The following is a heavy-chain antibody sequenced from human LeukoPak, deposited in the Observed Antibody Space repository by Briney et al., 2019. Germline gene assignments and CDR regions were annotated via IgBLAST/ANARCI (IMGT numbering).Heavy chain of an antibody. CDR2: IYYGGIA. D-gene: IGHD3-3*01. CDR1: DRAISTYY. CDR3: ASGTIFGVISSCPFQS. Sequence: SSETLSLTCSVSDRAISTYYWNWIRQVPGKGLEWIGFIYYGGIANYNPSLKGRVTLSIDTSKSQFSLKLTSVTAADTAVYYCASGTIFGVISSCPFQSWGQGTQVTVSP. J-gene: IGHJ5*02. V-gene: IGHV4-59*01.